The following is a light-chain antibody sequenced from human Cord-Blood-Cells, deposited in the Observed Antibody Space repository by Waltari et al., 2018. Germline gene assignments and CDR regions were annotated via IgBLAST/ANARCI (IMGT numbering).Light chain of an antibody. J-gene: IGKJ1*01. Sequence: EIVMTQSPATLSVSPGERATLFCRASQSVSSNLAWYQQKPGQAPRLLIYGASTRATGIPARFSGSGSGTEFTRTLSSLQSGDFAVYYCQQYNNWPPTFGQGTKVEIK. CDR2: GAS. CDR1: QSVSSN. V-gene: IGKV3-15*01. CDR3: QQYNNWPPT.